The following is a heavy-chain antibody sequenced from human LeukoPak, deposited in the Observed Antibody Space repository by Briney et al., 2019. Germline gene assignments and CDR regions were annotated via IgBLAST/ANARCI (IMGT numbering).Heavy chain of an antibody. V-gene: IGHV4-34*01. CDR1: GGSFSGYY. Sequence: SETLSLTCAAYGGSFSGYYWSWIRQPPGQGLEWIGEINHSGSTNYNPSLKSRVTISVDTSKNQFSLKLSSVTAADTAVYYCARRTSRFIAAAGGYYFDYWGQGTLVTVSS. J-gene: IGHJ4*02. CDR3: ARRTSRFIAAAGGYYFDY. D-gene: IGHD6-13*01. CDR2: INHSGST.